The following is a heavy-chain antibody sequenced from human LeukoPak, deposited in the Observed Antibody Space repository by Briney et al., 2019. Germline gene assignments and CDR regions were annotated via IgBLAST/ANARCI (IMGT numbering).Heavy chain of an antibody. D-gene: IGHD3-10*02. CDR2: ISSSGRTI. J-gene: IGHJ6*04. CDR1: GFTFRSYE. Sequence: GSLRLSCAACGFTFRSYEMNWVRPAPGKGREGVAYISSSGRTIYYADSGKGRFTISRNNATNSLYLQTNSLTAEDTAVYYCAELDNTKIGGVWGKGTTVTISS. V-gene: IGHV3-48*03. CDR3: AELDNTKIGGV.